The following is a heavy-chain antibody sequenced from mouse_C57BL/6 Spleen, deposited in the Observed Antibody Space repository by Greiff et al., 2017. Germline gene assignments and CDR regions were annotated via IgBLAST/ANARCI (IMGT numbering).Heavy chain of an antibody. CDR1: GYTFTSYW. Sequence: QVQLQQPGAELVKPGASVKMSCKASGYTFTSYWITWVKPRPGQGLEWIGDIYPGSGSTNYNEKFKSKATLTVDTSSSTAYMQLSSLTSEDSAVYYCAREDILAYERYFDVWGTGTTVTVSS. CDR3: AREDILAYERYFDV. J-gene: IGHJ1*03. CDR2: IYPGSGST. D-gene: IGHD1-1*01. V-gene: IGHV1-55*01.